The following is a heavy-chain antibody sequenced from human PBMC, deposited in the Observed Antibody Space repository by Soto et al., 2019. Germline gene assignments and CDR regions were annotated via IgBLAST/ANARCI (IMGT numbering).Heavy chain of an antibody. CDR2: TYYSRST. Sequence: SETLSLTCTVSGGSISSGGYYWSWIRQHPGKGLEWIGYTYYSRSTYYNPSLKSRVTISVHTSKNQFSPKLSSVTAADTAVYYCARDSADKYGSGSYPFDYWGQGTLVTVS. CDR1: GGSISSGGYY. V-gene: IGHV4-31*03. CDR3: ARDSADKYGSGSYPFDY. J-gene: IGHJ4*02. D-gene: IGHD3-10*01.